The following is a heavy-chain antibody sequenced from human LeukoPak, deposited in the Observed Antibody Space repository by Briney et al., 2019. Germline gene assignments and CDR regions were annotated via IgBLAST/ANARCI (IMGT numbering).Heavy chain of an antibody. CDR3: ARVRDAFSGMDV. CDR1: GFIFSNYE. D-gene: IGHD2/OR15-2a*01. V-gene: IGHV3-48*03. Sequence: PGGSLRLSCAGSGFIFSNYEMNWVRQAPGKGLEWVSYISSTGSDIYYADSVKGRFTISRDNAKNSLYLQMNSLRDEDTAVYYCARVRDAFSGMDVWGQGTTVTVSS. CDR2: ISSTGSDI. J-gene: IGHJ6*02.